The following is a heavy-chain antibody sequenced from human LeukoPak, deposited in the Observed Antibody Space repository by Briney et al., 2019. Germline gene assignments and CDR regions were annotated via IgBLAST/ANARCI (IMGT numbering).Heavy chain of an antibody. V-gene: IGHV3-23*01. J-gene: IGHJ4*02. CDR1: GFTFSSHA. CDR3: AKVSKKTQYSSSWSPLYYFDY. D-gene: IGHD6-13*01. CDR2: ISGSGGST. Sequence: GGSLRLSCAASGFTFSSHAMSWVRQAPGKGLEWVSAISGSGGSTYYADSVKGRFTISRDNSKNTLYLQMNSLRAEDTAVYYCAKVSKKTQYSSSWSPLYYFDYWGQGTLVTVSS.